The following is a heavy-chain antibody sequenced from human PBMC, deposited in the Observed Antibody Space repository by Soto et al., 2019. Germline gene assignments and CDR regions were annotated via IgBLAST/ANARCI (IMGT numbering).Heavy chain of an antibody. CDR3: ASTYYDILTGKRVFGMDV. Sequence: SETLSLTCTVSGGSINYYYWSWIRQPPGKGLEWIGYIYYSGSTNYNPSLKSRVTISVDTSKNQFSLKLSSVTAADTAVYYCASTYYDILTGKRVFGMDVWGQGTTVTV. D-gene: IGHD3-9*01. V-gene: IGHV4-59*08. J-gene: IGHJ6*02. CDR1: GGSINYYY. CDR2: IYYSGST.